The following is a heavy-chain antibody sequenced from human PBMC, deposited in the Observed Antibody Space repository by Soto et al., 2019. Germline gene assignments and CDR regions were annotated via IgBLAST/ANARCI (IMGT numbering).Heavy chain of an antibody. CDR2: IYYSGST. CDR1: GGSISRSSYF. J-gene: IGHJ4*02. D-gene: IGHD6-6*01. Sequence: SETLSLTCTVSGGSISRSSYFWGWIRQPPGKGLEWIGNIYYSGSTYYNPSLKSRVTISVDRSKNQFSLRLNSVTAADTAVYYCARSSIEPRVFMYPFDSWGQGTLVTVSS. CDR3: ARSSIEPRVFMYPFDS. V-gene: IGHV4-39*01.